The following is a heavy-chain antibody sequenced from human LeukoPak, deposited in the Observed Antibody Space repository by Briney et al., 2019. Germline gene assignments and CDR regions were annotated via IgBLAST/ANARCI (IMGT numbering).Heavy chain of an antibody. D-gene: IGHD2-15*01. J-gene: IGHJ6*02. CDR1: GFTFSSYG. CDR2: ISYDGSNK. CDR3: AKTLIDYVYGMDV. Sequence: GGSLRLSCAASGFTFSSYGMHWVRQAPGKGLEWVAVISYDGSNKYYADSVKGRFTISRDNSKNTLYLQMNSLRAEDTAVYYCAKTLIDYVYGMDVWGQGTTVTVSS. V-gene: IGHV3-30*18.